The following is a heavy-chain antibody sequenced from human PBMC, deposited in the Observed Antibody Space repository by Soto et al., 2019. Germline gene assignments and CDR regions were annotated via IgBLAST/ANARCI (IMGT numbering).Heavy chain of an antibody. V-gene: IGHV4-61*01. CDR3: ARSSFYYDKSGYAVERFDR. D-gene: IGHD3-22*01. J-gene: IGHJ5*02. Sequence: SETLSLTCTVAGDSVSSGTYYWSWIRQPPGKGLEWIGNIHYSGSTNYNPSLKSRVTMSVDTSKNQFSLKLTFVTAADTAMFYCARSSFYYDKSGYAVERFDRWGQGNPVTVSS. CDR2: IHYSGST. CDR1: GDSVSSGTYY.